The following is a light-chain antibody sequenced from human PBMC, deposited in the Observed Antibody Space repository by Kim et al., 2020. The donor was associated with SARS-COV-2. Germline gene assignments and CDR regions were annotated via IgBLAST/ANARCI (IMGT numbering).Light chain of an antibody. CDR1: ALTEQH. V-gene: IGLV3-25*03. J-gene: IGLJ1*01. CDR3: RSADSSGTYV. Sequence: VSQLQTARTTRSGDALTEQHASWYQQKSGQAPCLVIYKDSERPSGIPERFSGSSSGTTVTLTISGVQAEDDADYYCRSADSSGTYVFGSGTKVTVL. CDR2: KDS.